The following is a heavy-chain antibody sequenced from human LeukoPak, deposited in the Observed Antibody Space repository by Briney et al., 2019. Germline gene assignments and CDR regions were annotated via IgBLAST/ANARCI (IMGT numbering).Heavy chain of an antibody. CDR1: GFTFSSYA. CDR3: AEEYFAYYSEGRNAFDI. V-gene: IGHV3-23*01. Sequence: PGGSLRLSCVASGFTFSSYAMTWVRQAPGKGLEWVSNIRGSGGSTYYADSVKGRFTISRDNAKNTLYLQMNSLRAEDTAVYYFAEEYFAYYSEGRNAFDIWVQGRIVIVSS. D-gene: IGHD3-22*01. CDR2: IRGSGGST. J-gene: IGHJ3*02.